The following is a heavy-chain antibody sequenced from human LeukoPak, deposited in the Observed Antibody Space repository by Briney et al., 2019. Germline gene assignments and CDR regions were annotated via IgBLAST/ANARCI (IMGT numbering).Heavy chain of an antibody. CDR1: GGSFSDYY. V-gene: IGHV4-59*01. D-gene: IGHD3-22*01. J-gene: IGHJ4*02. CDR2: IYYSGST. CDR3: AGASYDSSGVH. Sequence: PSETLSLTCAVYGGSFSDYYWSWIRQPPGKGLERIGYIYYSGSTNYNPSLKSRVTISVDTSKNQFSLKLSSVTAADTAVYYCAGASYDSSGVHWGQGTLVTVSS.